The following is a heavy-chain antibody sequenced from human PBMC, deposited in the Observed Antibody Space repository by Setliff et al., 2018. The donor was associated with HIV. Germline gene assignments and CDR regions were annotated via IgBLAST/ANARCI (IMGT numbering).Heavy chain of an antibody. CDR2: ISTYSDET. CDR3: ARVLGSGSYYNVDIWFDP. V-gene: IGHV1-18*01. J-gene: IGHJ5*02. Sequence: ASVKVSCKPSGYNFTTYGLSWVRQAPGQGLEWMGWISTYSDETSSSQNLQGRLTMTTDTSTGTAYMELRSLRSDDTAVYYCARVLGSGSYYNVDIWFDPWGQGTLVTVSS. CDR1: GYNFTTYG. D-gene: IGHD3-10*01.